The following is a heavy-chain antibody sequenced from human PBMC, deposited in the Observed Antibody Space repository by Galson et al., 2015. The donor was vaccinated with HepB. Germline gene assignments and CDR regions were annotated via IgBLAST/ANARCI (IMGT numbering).Heavy chain of an antibody. Sequence: ETLSLTCTVSGGSISGFYWNWIRQPPGKGLEWIAYTSHTGSTSYNPSLESRVSISLDASRNQVSLKLSSVTAADTAVYYCARGGSRDANSYPDNWGQGTLVTVSS. CDR3: ARGGSRDANSYPDN. V-gene: IGHV4-59*01. CDR1: GGSISGFY. D-gene: IGHD5-24*01. J-gene: IGHJ4*02. CDR2: TSHTGST.